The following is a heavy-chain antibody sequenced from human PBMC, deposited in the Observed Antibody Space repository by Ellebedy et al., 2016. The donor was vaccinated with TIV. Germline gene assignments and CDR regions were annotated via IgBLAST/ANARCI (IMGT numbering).Heavy chain of an antibody. V-gene: IGHV3-21*01. CDR3: ARGLVGP. D-gene: IGHD2-15*01. CDR2: ISFSSDYI. CDR1: GFTFSSYN. J-gene: IGHJ5*02. Sequence: GESLKISCASSGFTFSSYNMNWVRQAPGKVLEWVSFISFSSDYIYYADSVKGRFTISRDNAKNSLYLQMNSRRAEDTAVYYCARGLVGPWGQGTLVTVSS.